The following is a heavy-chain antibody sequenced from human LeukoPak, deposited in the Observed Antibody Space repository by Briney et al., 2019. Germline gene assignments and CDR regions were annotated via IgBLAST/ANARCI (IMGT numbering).Heavy chain of an antibody. CDR3: ARVDRGLGSGSYDH. Sequence: ASVKVSCKASGYTFTVYYMHWVRQAPGQGLEWMGWINPNSGGTNYAQKFQGRVTMTRDTSISTAYMELSRLRSDDTAVYYCARVDRGLGSGSYDHWGQGTLVTVSS. D-gene: IGHD1-26*01. V-gene: IGHV1-2*02. CDR1: GYTFTVYY. CDR2: INPNSGGT. J-gene: IGHJ5*02.